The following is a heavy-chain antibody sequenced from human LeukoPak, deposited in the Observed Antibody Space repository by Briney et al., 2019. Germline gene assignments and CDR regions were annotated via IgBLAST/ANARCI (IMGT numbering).Heavy chain of an antibody. Sequence: GGSLRLSCAASGITFSSYEMNWVRQAPGKGLEWVSYISSSGSTIYYADSVKGRFTISRDNAKNSLYLQMNSLRAEDTAVYYCARGLGGFRRGIVGYGMDVWGQGTTVTVSS. V-gene: IGHV3-48*03. J-gene: IGHJ6*02. CDR1: GITFSSYE. D-gene: IGHD5-18*01. CDR3: ARGLGGFRRGIVGYGMDV. CDR2: ISSSGSTI.